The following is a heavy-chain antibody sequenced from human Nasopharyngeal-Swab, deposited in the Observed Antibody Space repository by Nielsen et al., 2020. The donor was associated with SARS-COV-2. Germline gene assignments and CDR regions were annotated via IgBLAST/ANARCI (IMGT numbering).Heavy chain of an antibody. CDR2: IYYSGST. D-gene: IGHD3-3*01. J-gene: IGHJ4*02. CDR3: ARHHYDFWSGYYEVYFDC. V-gene: IGHV4-59*08. CDR1: GGFFSSYY. Sequence: SATLPRTCTVSGGFFSSYYWTWIRQPPGKALERIGRIYYSGSTNYNSSVKSRFTISVDTSKNQFYLNLSFVTAADTAVYYCARHHYDFWSGYYEVYFDCWGQGTLVTVSS.